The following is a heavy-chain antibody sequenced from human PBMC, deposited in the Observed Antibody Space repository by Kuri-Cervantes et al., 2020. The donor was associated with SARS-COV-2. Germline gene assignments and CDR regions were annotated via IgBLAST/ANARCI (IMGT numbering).Heavy chain of an antibody. CDR2: ISGSGGST. CDR1: GFTFSSYA. CDR3: AKGSVRSCYFPNGFDY. D-gene: IGHD3-3*01. V-gene: IGHV3-23*01. Sequence: GESLKISCAASGFTFSSYAMSWVRQAPGKGLEWVSAISGSGGSTYYADSVKGRFTISRDKSKNTLYLQMNSLRADDTAVYYCAKGSVRSCYFPNGFDYWGQGTLVTVSS. J-gene: IGHJ4*01.